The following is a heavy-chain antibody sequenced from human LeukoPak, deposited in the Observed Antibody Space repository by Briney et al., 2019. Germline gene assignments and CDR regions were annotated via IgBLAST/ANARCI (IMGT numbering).Heavy chain of an antibody. CDR1: GYTFTSYD. J-gene: IGHJ3*02. CDR3: ARGPVGATNAFHI. Sequence: GASVKVSCKASGYTFTSYDINWVRQATGQGLEWMGWMNPNSGNTGYAQKFQGRVTMARNTSISTAYMELSSLRSDDTAVYYCARGPVGATNAFHIWGQGTLVTVSS. CDR2: MNPNSGNT. D-gene: IGHD1-26*01. V-gene: IGHV1-8*01.